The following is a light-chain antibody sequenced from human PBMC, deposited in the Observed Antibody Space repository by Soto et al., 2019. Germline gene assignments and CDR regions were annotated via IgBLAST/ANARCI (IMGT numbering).Light chain of an antibody. J-gene: IGKJ1*01. V-gene: IGKV1-5*03. CDR1: QSISSW. CDR2: KAS. CDR3: QQYNSYWT. Sequence: DIPMTQSPSTLSASVGDRVTINCRASQSISSWLAWYQQKPGKAPKLLIYKASSLERGVPSRFSGSGSGTEFTLTISSLQPDDFATYYCQQYNSYWTFGQGTKVEIK.